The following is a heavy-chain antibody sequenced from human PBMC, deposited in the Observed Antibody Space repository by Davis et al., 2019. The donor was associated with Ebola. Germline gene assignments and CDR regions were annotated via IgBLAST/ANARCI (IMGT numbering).Heavy chain of an antibody. CDR2: IRSKAYGGTT. Sequence: PGGSLRPSCTASGFTFGDYAMSWVRQAPGKGLEWVGFIRSKAYGGTTEYAASVKGRFTVSRDDSKSIAYLQMNSLKTEDTAVYYCTRARWGDLYYGMDVWGQGTTVTVSS. V-gene: IGHV3-49*04. J-gene: IGHJ6*02. D-gene: IGHD3-16*01. CDR1: GFTFGDYA. CDR3: TRARWGDLYYGMDV.